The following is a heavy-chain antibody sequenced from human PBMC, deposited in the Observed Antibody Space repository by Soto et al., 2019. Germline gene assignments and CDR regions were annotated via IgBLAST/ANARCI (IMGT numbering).Heavy chain of an antibody. CDR3: ARDLEYNSSSPGGV. V-gene: IGHV3-33*01. Sequence: GGSLRLSCAASGFTFSSYGMHWVRQAPGKGLEWVAVIWYDGSNKYYADSVKGRFTISRDNSKNTLYLQMNSLRAEDTAVYYCARDLEYNSSSPGGVWGQGTLVTVSS. D-gene: IGHD6-6*01. CDR2: IWYDGSNK. CDR1: GFTFSSYG. J-gene: IGHJ4*02.